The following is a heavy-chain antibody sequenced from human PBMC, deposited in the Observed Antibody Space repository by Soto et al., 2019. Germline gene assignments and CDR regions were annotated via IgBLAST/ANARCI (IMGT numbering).Heavy chain of an antibody. D-gene: IGHD3-10*01. CDR1: GFTFSDYG. CDR2: ISYDGSNK. V-gene: IGHV3-30*18. CDR3: AKWRYYDSGSLDC. J-gene: IGHJ4*02. Sequence: QVQLVESGGGVVQPGRSLRLSCAASGFTFSDYGIHWVRQAPGKGLEWVSLISYDGSNKYYADSVKGRFTISRDNSKNTLYLQMSSLRAEDTAVYYCAKWRYYDSGSLDCWGQGTLVTVSS.